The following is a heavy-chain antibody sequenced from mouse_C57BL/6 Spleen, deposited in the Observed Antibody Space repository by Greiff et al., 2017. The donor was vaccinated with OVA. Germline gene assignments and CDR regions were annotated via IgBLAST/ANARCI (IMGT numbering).Heavy chain of an antibody. J-gene: IGHJ2*01. CDR2: IYPNSGST. V-gene: IGHV1-64*01. CDR1: GYTFTSYW. CDR3: ARLRFASFAY. Sequence: QVQLQQPGAELVKPGASVKLSCKASGYTFTSYWMHWVKQRPGQGLEWIGMIYPNSGSTNYNEKFKSKATLTVDKSSRTAYMQLSSLTSEDSAVYYYARLRFASFAYWGQGTTLTVSS.